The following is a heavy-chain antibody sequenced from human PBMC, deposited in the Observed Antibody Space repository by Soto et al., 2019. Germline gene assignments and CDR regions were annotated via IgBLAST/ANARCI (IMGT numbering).Heavy chain of an antibody. J-gene: IGHJ6*02. CDR2: IYYSGST. CDR3: ARDRIAAANSGYYYYYGMDV. V-gene: IGHV4-59*01. CDR1: GGSISSYY. Sequence: PSETLSLTCTVSGGSISSYYWSRIRQPPGKGLEWIGYIYYSGSTNYNPSLKSRVTISVDTSKNQFSLKLSSVTAADTAVYYCARDRIAAANSGYYYYYGMDVWGQGTTVTVSS. D-gene: IGHD6-13*01.